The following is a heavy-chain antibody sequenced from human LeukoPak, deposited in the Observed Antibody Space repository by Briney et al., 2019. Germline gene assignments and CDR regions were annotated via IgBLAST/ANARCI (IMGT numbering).Heavy chain of an antibody. D-gene: IGHD5-18*01. V-gene: IGHV4-59*08. CDR1: GGSISSYY. CDR2: IFYSGGT. CDR3: ARHPSAMAGFDP. J-gene: IGHJ5*02. Sequence: SETLSLTCTVSGGSISSYYWSWIRQPPGKGLEWIGYIFYSGGTNYNPSLKSRVIISVDTSQNHFSLKLTSVTAADTAVYYCARHPSAMAGFDPWGQGTLVTVSS.